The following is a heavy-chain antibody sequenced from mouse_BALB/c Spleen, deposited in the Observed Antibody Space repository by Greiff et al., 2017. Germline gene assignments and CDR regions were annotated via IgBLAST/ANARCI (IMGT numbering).Heavy chain of an antibody. CDR1: GYTFTSYW. D-gene: IGHD4-1*01. CDR2: INPSNGRT. V-gene: IGHV1S81*02. CDR3: ARSNWGYYAMDD. Sequence: QVQLQQPGAELVKPGASVKLSCKASGYTFTSYWMHWVKQRPGQGLEWIGEINPSNGRTNYNEKFKSKATLTVDKSSSTAYMQLSSLTSEDSAVYYCARSNWGYYAMDDWGQGTSVTVSS. J-gene: IGHJ4*01.